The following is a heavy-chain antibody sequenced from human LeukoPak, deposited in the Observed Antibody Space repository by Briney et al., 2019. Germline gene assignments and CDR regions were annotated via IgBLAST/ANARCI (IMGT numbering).Heavy chain of an antibody. Sequence: SETLSLTCTVSGGSISSSSYYWGWIRQPPGKGLEWIGSIYYSGSTYYNPSLKSRVTISVDTSKNQFSLKVSSVTAADTAVYYCAKTGERVATPFDYWGQGTLVTV. CDR3: AKTGERVATPFDY. CDR1: GGSISSSSYY. J-gene: IGHJ4*02. V-gene: IGHV4-39*01. D-gene: IGHD3-16*01. CDR2: IYYSGST.